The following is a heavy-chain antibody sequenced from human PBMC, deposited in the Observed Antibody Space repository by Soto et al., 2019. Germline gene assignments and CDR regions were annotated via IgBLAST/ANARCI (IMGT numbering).Heavy chain of an antibody. J-gene: IGHJ3*02. CDR3: ARDTHYYGSGSFYPPLI. CDR1: GGTINIYT. V-gene: IGHV1-69*01. CDR2: IIPLFGTA. Sequence: QVQLVQSGAEVKKPGSSVKVSCKASGGTINIYTFNWVRQAPGQGLEWIGGIIPLFGTANYAQKFQGRVTITADESTSTAYMELSSLRSEDAAMYYCARDTHYYGSGSFYPPLIWGQGTMVTVSS. D-gene: IGHD3-10*01.